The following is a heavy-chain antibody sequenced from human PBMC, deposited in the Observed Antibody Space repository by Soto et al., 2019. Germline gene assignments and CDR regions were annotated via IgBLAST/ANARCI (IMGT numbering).Heavy chain of an antibody. V-gene: IGHV1-69*04. J-gene: IGHJ4*02. CDR2: IIPLLDIA. CDR3: VRDSPIGSTYSGYDGIDY. Sequence: SVKVSCKASGGTFSNDIITWVRKAPGRGLEWMGRIIPLLDIANYAQKFQGRVTITADKPTSTAYMELNSLRSEDTAVYYCVRDSPIGSTYSGYDGIDYWGQGTLVTVSS. D-gene: IGHD5-12*01. CDR1: GGTFSNDI.